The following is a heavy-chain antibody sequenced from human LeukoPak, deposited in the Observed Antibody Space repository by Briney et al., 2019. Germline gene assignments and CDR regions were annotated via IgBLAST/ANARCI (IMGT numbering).Heavy chain of an antibody. CDR3: ARDSPITMVRGVITKTNWFDP. J-gene: IGHJ5*02. Sequence: PSETLSLTCTVSGYSISSGYYWGWIRQPPGKGLEWIGSIYHIGSTYYNPSLKSRVTISVDTSKNQFSLKLSSVTAADTAVYYCARDSPITMVRGVITKTNWFDPWGQGTLVTVSS. D-gene: IGHD3-10*01. CDR2: IYHIGST. V-gene: IGHV4-38-2*02. CDR1: GYSISSGYY.